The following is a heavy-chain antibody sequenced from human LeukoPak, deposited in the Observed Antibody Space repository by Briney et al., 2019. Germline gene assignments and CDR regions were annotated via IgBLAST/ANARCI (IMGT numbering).Heavy chain of an antibody. CDR2: IRYDGSNK. CDR1: GFLFSDYA. V-gene: IGHV3-30*02. CDR3: AKKGQADDGGKPD. J-gene: IGHJ4*02. Sequence: GGSLRLSCATSGFLFSDYAMHWVRQTPGKGLEWVAFIRYDGSNKYYADSVKGRFTISRDNSKNTLYLQMNNLRVDDTAVYYCAKKGQADDGGKPDWGQGTLVTVSS.